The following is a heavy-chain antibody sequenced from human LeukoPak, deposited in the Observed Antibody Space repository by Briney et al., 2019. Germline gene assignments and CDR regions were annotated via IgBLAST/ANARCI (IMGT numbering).Heavy chain of an antibody. J-gene: IGHJ4*02. CDR3: ARGKLWTTTGGRFDY. D-gene: IGHD5-18*01. Sequence: GGSLRLSCAVSGFIFSSYAMSWVRQAPGKVVEWVLGISGSGGSTYYADSEKGRFTISRDNSKNTLYLQMNSLRVEDTAVYYCARGKLWTTTGGRFDYWGQGTLVTVSS. V-gene: IGHV3-23*01. CDR1: GFIFSSYA. CDR2: ISGSGGST.